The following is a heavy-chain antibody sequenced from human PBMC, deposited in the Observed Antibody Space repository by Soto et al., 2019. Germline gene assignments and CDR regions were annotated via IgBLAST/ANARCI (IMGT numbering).Heavy chain of an antibody. CDR2: IYHSGST. D-gene: IGHD3-10*01. CDR1: GYSISSGYY. J-gene: IGHJ6*02. V-gene: IGHV4-38-2*01. CDR3: ARVLTYYYGSGSYVLNYYYYGMDV. Sequence: SETLSLTCAVSGYSISSGYYWGWIRQPPGKGLEWIGSIYHSGSTYYNPSLKSRVTISVDTSKNQFSLKLSSVTAADTAVYYCARVLTYYYGSGSYVLNYYYYGMDVWGQGTTVTV.